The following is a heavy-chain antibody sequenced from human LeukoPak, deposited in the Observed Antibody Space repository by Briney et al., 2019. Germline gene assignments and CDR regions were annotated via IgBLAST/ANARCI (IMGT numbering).Heavy chain of an antibody. V-gene: IGHV3-66*01. D-gene: IGHD7-27*01. J-gene: IGHJ6*02. CDR3: AISGEVYYYYGMDV. CDR2: IYSGGST. CDR1: GFTVSSNY. Sequence: GGSLRLSCAASGFTVSSNYMSWVRQAPGKGLEWVSVIYSGGSTYYADSVKGRVTISRGNSKNTLYLQMNSLRAEDTAVYYCAISGEVYYYYGMDVWGQGTTVTVSS.